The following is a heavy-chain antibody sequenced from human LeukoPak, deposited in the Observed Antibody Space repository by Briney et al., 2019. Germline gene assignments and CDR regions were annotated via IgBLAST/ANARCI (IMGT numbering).Heavy chain of an antibody. CDR3: ARLTAGVVVAAHHVVEAKLYHYFDY. V-gene: IGHV1-18*01. D-gene: IGHD2-15*01. CDR2: ISAYNGNT. Sequence: ASVKVSCKAPGYTFTSYGISWVRQAPGQGLEWMGWISAYNGNTNYAQKLQGRVTTTTDTSTSTAYMELRSLRSDDTAVYYCARLTAGVVVAAHHVVEAKLYHYFDYWGQGTLVTVSS. J-gene: IGHJ4*02. CDR1: GYTFTSYG.